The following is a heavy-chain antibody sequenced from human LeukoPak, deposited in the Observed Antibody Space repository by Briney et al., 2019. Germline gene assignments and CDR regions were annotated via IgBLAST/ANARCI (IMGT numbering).Heavy chain of an antibody. CDR1: GYPLTELA. J-gene: IGHJ6*02. CDR2: FDPEDGET. D-gene: IGHD6-19*01. CDR3: ATGQYRSGWYYYYGMDV. V-gene: IGHV1-24*01. Sequence: ASVKVSYKVCGYPLTELAMHWVRQAPGKGLEWMGGFDPEDGETIYAQKFQGRVTMTEDTSTDTAYMELSSLRSEDTAVYYCATGQYRSGWYYYYGMDVCGQGTTVTVSS.